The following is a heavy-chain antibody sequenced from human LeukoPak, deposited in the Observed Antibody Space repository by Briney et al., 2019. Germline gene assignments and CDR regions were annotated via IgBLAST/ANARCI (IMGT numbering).Heavy chain of an antibody. CDR3: ARDDFFYGRGSTDY. D-gene: IGHD5-12*01. Sequence: GGSLRLSCAASGLTFRSNWMTWVRQAPGKGLEWVANINEDGYDKYYVDSVKGRFTISRDNAKNSLFLQMNSLRAEDTAVYYCARDDFFYGRGSTDYWGQGTLVTVSS. J-gene: IGHJ4*02. V-gene: IGHV3-7*01. CDR1: GLTFRSNW. CDR2: INEDGYDK.